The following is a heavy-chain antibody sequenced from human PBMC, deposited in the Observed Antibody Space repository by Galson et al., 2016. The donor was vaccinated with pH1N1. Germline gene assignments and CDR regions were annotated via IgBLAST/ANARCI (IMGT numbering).Heavy chain of an antibody. CDR3: ARRGRWQQMGF. CDR2: ISHTGST. CDR1: GGSFSNYQ. J-gene: IGHJ4*02. Sequence: SETLSLTCAVFGGSFSNYQWTWIRQSPGKGLEWIGEISHTGSTNYNPSLWSRLTISIDTSKSQFSLSLRSVSAADTGIYYCARRGRWQQMGFGGQGTPVTVSS. V-gene: IGHV4-34*01. D-gene: IGHD5-24*01.